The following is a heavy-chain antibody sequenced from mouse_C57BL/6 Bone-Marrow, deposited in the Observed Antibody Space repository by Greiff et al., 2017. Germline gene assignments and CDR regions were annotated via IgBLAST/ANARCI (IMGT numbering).Heavy chain of an antibody. Sequence: EVKLEESGPGLVKPSQSLSLTCSVTGYSITSGYYWNWIRQFPGNKLEWMGYISYDGSNNYNPSLKNRISITRDTSKNQFFLKLNSVTTEDTATYYCARETAQADFDYWGQGTTLTVSS. V-gene: IGHV3-6*01. D-gene: IGHD3-2*02. CDR1: GYSITSGYY. J-gene: IGHJ2*01. CDR3: ARETAQADFDY. CDR2: ISYDGSN.